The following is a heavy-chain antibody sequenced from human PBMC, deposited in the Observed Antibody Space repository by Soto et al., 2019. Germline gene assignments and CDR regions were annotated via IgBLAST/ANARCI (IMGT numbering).Heavy chain of an antibody. CDR3: ARGRALLLRGYYYYYYGMDV. D-gene: IGHD2-15*01. CDR1: GGSFSGYY. J-gene: IGHJ6*02. V-gene: IGHV4-34*01. Sequence: PSETLSLTCAVYGGSFSGYYWSWIRRPPGKGLEWIGEINHSGSTNYNPSLKSRVTISVDTSKNQFSLKLSSVTAADTAVYYCARGRALLLRGYYYYYYGMDVWGQGTTVTVSS. CDR2: INHSGST.